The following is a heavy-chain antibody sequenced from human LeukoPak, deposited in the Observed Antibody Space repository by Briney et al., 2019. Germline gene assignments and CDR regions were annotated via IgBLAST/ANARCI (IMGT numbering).Heavy chain of an antibody. CDR3: AREQYCRGTSCLIDY. V-gene: IGHV4-39*07. Sequence: TSETLSLTCIVSGGSISRGDYYWSWIRQPPGKGLEWIGEINHSGSTNYNPSLKSRVTISIDTSKNQFSLKLTSVTAADTAVYYCAREQYCRGTSCLIDYWGQGTLVTVSS. J-gene: IGHJ4*02. CDR1: GGSISRGDYY. D-gene: IGHD2-2*01. CDR2: INHSGST.